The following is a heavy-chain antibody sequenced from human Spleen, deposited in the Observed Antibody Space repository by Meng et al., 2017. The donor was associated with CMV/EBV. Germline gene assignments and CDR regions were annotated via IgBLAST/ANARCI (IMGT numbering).Heavy chain of an antibody. V-gene: IGHV3-21*01. CDR3: ARGATTAYYFDY. CDR2: ISSSSCYI. Sequence: GESLKISCAASGFTFSRYSMNWVRRAPGKGLEWVSCISSSSCYIYYADSVKGRFTISRDNAKNSLYLQMNSLRAEDTAVYYCARGATTAYYFDYWGQGTLVTVSS. D-gene: IGHD1-26*01. CDR1: GFTFSRYS. J-gene: IGHJ4*02.